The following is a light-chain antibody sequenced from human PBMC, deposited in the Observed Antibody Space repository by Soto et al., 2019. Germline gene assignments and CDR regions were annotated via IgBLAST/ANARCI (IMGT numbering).Light chain of an antibody. CDR3: QQLNSYPLP. Sequence: IQLTQSPSSLSASVGDRVTITCRASQGISCYLAWYQQNPGKAPKLLIYAASTLQSGVPSRFSGSGSGTDFTLTISSLQPEDFATYYCQQLNSYPLPFGGGTKVEIK. CDR2: AAS. CDR1: QGISCY. J-gene: IGKJ4*01. V-gene: IGKV1-9*01.